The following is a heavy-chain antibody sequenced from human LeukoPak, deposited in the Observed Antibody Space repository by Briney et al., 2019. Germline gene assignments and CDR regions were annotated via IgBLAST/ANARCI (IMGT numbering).Heavy chain of an antibody. CDR3: ARGIVGATSWFDP. V-gene: IGHV4-59*01. D-gene: IGHD1-26*01. J-gene: IGHJ5*02. Sequence: SETLSLTCTVSGGSISSYYWSWIRQPPGKGLEWIGYIYYSGSTNYNPSLKSRVTISVDTSKNQFSLKLSSVTAADTAVYYCARGIVGATSWFDPWGQGTLVTVSS. CDR1: GGSISSYY. CDR2: IYYSGST.